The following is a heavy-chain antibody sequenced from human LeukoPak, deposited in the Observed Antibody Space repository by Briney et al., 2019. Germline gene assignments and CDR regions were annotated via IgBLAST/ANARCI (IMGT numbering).Heavy chain of an antibody. CDR3: ARHRTIVVVPAAIRGGWFDP. J-gene: IGHJ5*02. Sequence: PGGSLRLSCAASGFTFSNAWMNWIRQPPGKGLEWIGEINHSGSTNYNPSLKSRVTISVDTSKNQFSLKLSSVTAAGTAVYYCARHRTIVVVPAAIRGGWFDPWGQGTLATVSS. V-gene: IGHV4-34*01. CDR2: INHSGST. CDR1: GFTFSNAW. D-gene: IGHD2-2*01.